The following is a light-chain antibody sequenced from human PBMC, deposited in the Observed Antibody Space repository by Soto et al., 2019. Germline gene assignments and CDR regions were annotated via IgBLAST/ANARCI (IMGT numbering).Light chain of an antibody. V-gene: IGLV1-44*01. CDR2: GNN. CDR1: GSNIGTNT. CDR3: ASWDDSLNVVM. J-gene: IGLJ7*01. Sequence: QSVLTQPPSASGTPGQRVSISCSGSGSNIGTNTVNWYQQLPGTAPKLLIYGNNQRPSGVPDRFSGSKSGTSASLAISGLQSEDEAHYYCASWDDSLNVVMFGGGTQLTVL.